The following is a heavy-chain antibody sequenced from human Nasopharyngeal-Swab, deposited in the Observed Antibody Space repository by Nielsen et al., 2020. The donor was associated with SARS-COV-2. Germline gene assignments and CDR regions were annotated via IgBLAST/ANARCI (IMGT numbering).Heavy chain of an antibody. V-gene: IGHV1-69*13. J-gene: IGHJ3*02. Sequence: SVKVSCKASGYTFTSYGISWVRQAPGQGLEWMGGIIPIFGTANYAQKFQGRVTITADESTSTAYMELSSLRSEDTAVYYCARDGPLWFRDPQAFDIWGQGTMVTVSS. CDR3: ARDGPLWFRDPQAFDI. D-gene: IGHD3-10*01. CDR1: GYTFTSYG. CDR2: IIPIFGTA.